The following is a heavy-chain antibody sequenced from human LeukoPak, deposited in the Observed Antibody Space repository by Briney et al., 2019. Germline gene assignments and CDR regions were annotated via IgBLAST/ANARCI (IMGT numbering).Heavy chain of an antibody. J-gene: IGHJ5*02. Sequence: PSETLSPTCTVSGGSISSSSYYWGWIRQPPGKGLEWIGSIYYRGSTYYNPSLKSRVTISVDTSKNQFSLKLSSVTAADTAVYYCARLSISRNWFDPWGQGTLVTVSS. CDR1: GGSISSSSYY. V-gene: IGHV4-39*01. D-gene: IGHD6-6*01. CDR3: ARLSISRNWFDP. CDR2: IYYRGST.